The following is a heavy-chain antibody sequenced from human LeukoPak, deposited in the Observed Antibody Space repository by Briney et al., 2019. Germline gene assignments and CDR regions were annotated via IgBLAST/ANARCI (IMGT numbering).Heavy chain of an antibody. D-gene: IGHD1-7*01. V-gene: IGHV1-69*04. Sequence: ASVKVSCKASGGTFSSYAVNWVRQAPGQGLEWVGRIIPFLGMPNYAQKFQGRVTITADKSTSTAYMELSSLRSEDTAVYYCVPIGTQHAADYWGQGTLVTVSS. CDR3: VPIGTQHAADY. CDR1: GGTFSSYA. CDR2: IIPFLGMP. J-gene: IGHJ4*02.